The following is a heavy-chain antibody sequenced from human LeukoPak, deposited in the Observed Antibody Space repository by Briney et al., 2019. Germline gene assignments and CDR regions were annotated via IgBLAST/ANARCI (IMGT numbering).Heavy chain of an antibody. V-gene: IGHV4-59*08. CDR3: ARRRGWKQQLVYFDY. J-gene: IGHJ4*02. Sequence: SETLSLTCTVSGDSITSYYWSWIRQPPGKGLEWIGYLYHRGTPRYNPSLKSRVTMSADTSRNQFFLNLNSTTAADTAVYYCARRRGWKQQLVYFDYWGQGLLATVS. CDR1: GDSITSYY. CDR2: LYHRGTP. D-gene: IGHD6-13*01.